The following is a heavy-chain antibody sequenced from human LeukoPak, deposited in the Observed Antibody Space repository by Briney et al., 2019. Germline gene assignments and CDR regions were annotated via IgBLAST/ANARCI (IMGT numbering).Heavy chain of an antibody. CDR1: GFTFSSYA. CDR3: ATFLAIVTARDSLYFQH. V-gene: IGHV3-23*01. D-gene: IGHD3-3*02. CDR2: VSGSGGVT. J-gene: IGHJ1*01. Sequence: PGGSLRLSCAASGFTFSSYAMHWVRQAPGKGLEWVSGVSGSGGVTYHAESVKGRFTISRDNSKNTLHLQMNSLRAEDTAVYYCATFLAIVTARDSLYFQHWGQGTLVTVSS.